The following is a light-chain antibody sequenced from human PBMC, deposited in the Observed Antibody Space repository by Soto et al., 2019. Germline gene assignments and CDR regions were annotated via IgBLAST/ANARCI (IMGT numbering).Light chain of an antibody. CDR3: CSYAGSSPV. Sequence: QSVLTQPASVSGSPGQSSTISCTGTSSDVGSYNLVSWYQQHPGKAPKLMIYEGSKRPSGVSDRFSGSKAGNTASLTISGLQAEDEADYYCCSYAGSSPVFGGGTKLTVL. CDR2: EGS. J-gene: IGLJ2*01. V-gene: IGLV2-23*01. CDR1: SSDVGSYNL.